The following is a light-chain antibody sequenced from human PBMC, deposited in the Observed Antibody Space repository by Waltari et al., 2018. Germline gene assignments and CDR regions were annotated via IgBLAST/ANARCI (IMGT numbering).Light chain of an antibody. V-gene: IGLV3-1*01. Sequence: SFDLTQPPSVSVSPGQTATITCSGDTVGDTLVSWYRQKSGQSPVLIMFEDNKRPPGVPERISGSRSGSTATLTVSETQAIDEADFYCQARDSDTVVFGGGTKLTVL. J-gene: IGLJ3*02. CDR1: TVGDTL. CDR3: QARDSDTVV. CDR2: EDN.